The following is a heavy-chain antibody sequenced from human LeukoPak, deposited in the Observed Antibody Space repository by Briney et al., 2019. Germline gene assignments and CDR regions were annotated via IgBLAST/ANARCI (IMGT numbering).Heavy chain of an antibody. J-gene: IGHJ4*02. D-gene: IGHD6-13*01. CDR1: GFTFSSYG. CDR2: ISYDGSNK. CDR3: AKTLQLGIAAAGIDY. Sequence: PGRSLRLSCAASGFTFSSYGMHWVRQAPGKGLEWVAVISYDGSNKYYADSVKGRFTISRDNSKNTLYLQMNSLRAEDTAVYYCAKTLQLGIAAAGIDYWGQGALVTVSS. V-gene: IGHV3-30*18.